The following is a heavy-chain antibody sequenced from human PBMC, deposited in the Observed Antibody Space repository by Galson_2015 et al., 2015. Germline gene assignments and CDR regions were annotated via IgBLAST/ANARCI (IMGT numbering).Heavy chain of an antibody. CDR2: ISAYNGNT. Sequence: SVKVSCKASGYTFTSYGISWVRQAPGQGLEWMGWISAYNGNTNYAKKLQGRVTMTTDTSTTTAYMELRSLRSDDTAVYYCARDGYSSSWYEDAFDIWGQGTLVTVSS. J-gene: IGHJ3*02. CDR1: GYTFTSYG. D-gene: IGHD6-13*01. CDR3: ARDGYSSSWYEDAFDI. V-gene: IGHV1-18*01.